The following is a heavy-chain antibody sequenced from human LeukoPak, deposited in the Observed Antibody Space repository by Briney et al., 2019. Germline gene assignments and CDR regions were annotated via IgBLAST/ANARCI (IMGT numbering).Heavy chain of an antibody. Sequence: GRTLRLSCAASGFTFGSYGMHWVRQAPGKGLEWVAVIWYDGSNKYYADSVKGRFTIYRDNSKNTLYLQMNSLRAEDTAMYYCARVLGGYFDWPSAYGMDVWGKGTTVTVSS. V-gene: IGHV3-33*01. J-gene: IGHJ6*04. CDR3: ARVLGGYFDWPSAYGMDV. CDR2: IWYDGSNK. D-gene: IGHD3-9*01. CDR1: GFTFGSYG.